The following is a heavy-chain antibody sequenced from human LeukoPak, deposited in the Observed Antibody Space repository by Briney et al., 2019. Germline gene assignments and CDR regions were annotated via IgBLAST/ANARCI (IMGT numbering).Heavy chain of an antibody. CDR1: GFIFASYG. V-gene: IGHV3-48*01. D-gene: IGHD2-15*01. J-gene: IGHJ4*02. Sequence: GGSLRLSCSASGFIFASYGMNWVRQAPGKGLQWVSYISAGSSNTFYADSAKGRFTISRDDADNSLHLQMNSLSAEDTAVYYCARDAVQAGTPFYFDFWGQGALVTVSS. CDR3: ARDAVQAGTPFYFDF. CDR2: ISAGSSNT.